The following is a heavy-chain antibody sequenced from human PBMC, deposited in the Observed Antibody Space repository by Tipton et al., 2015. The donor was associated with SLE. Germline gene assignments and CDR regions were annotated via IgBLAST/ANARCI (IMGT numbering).Heavy chain of an antibody. D-gene: IGHD6-19*01. CDR1: GGSISSGSYY. CDR2: IYTSGST. J-gene: IGHJ1*01. V-gene: IGHV4-61*02. CDR3: AKNGDYSSPPEYFQH. Sequence: TLSLTCTVSGGSISSGSYYWSWIRQPAGKGLEWIGRIYTSGSTNYNPSLKSRVTISVDTSKNQFSLKLSSVTAADTAVYYCAKNGDYSSPPEYFQHWGQGTLVTVSS.